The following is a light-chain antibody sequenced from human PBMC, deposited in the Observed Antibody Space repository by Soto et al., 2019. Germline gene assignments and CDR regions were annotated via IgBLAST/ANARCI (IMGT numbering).Light chain of an antibody. CDR3: QQYKTFST. CDR1: QSISTW. J-gene: IGKJ1*01. V-gene: IGKV1-5*01. CDR2: GAS. Sequence: EIQMTQSPLTLSASVGDRVTITCRANQSISTWLAWYQQRPGKAPQHLIFGASTLQSRVPPRFSGSGSGTEFTLTISSLQPDDCASYYCQQYKTFSTFGQGTKVDIK.